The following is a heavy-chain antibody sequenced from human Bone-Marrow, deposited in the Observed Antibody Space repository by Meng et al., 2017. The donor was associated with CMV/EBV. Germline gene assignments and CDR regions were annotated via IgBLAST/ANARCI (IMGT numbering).Heavy chain of an antibody. V-gene: IGHV6-1*01. CDR1: GDSVSSSSAA. Sequence: SQTLSLTCAISGDSVSSSSAAWIWIRQSPSRGLEWLGRTYYRSKWNNDYAASVKSRITIIPDTSKNEFSLQLNSVTPEDTAVYYCARGGYTSVWSWGQGTLVTVSS. J-gene: IGHJ5*02. D-gene: IGHD6-19*01. CDR3: ARGGYTSVWS. CDR2: TYYRSKWNN.